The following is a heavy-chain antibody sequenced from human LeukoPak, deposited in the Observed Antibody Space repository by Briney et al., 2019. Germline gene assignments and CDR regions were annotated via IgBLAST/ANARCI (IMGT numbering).Heavy chain of an antibody. CDR1: GYTFTNYG. Sequence: ASVKVSCKASGYTFTNYGINWLRQAPGQGLEWMGWISAYNGNTNYAQKLQGRVTMTTDTSTSTAYMELRSLRSDDTAVYYCAREPPYYYDSAYPDYWGQGTLVTVSS. CDR2: ISAYNGNT. D-gene: IGHD3-22*01. J-gene: IGHJ4*02. V-gene: IGHV1-18*01. CDR3: AREPPYYYDSAYPDY.